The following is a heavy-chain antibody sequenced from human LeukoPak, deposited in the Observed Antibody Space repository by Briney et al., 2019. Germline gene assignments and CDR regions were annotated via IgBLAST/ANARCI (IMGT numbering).Heavy chain of an antibody. V-gene: IGHV3-30-3*01. J-gene: IGHJ4*02. D-gene: IGHD1-26*01. CDR3: ARADIVGATFFDY. CDR1: GFTFSSYA. CDR2: ISYDGSNK. Sequence: GGSLRLSCAASGFTFSSYAMHWVRQAPGKGLEWVAVISYDGSNKYYADSVKGRFTISRDNAKNSLYLQMNSLRAEDTAVYYCARADIVGATFFDYWGQGTLVTVSS.